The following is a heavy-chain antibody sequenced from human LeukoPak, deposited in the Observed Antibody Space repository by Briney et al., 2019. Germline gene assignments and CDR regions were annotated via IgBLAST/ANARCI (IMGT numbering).Heavy chain of an antibody. V-gene: IGHV3-23*01. CDR2: ITGSGGGT. CDR1: GFIFSSYA. CDR3: AKERAFGTWLGDY. J-gene: IGHJ4*02. D-gene: IGHD2/OR15-2a*01. Sequence: GETLRLSCAASGFIFSSYAMTWVRQAPGKGPEWVSAITGSGGGTYYADSVKGRFTISRDNSKNTLYLQMNSLRTEDTAVYYCAKERAFGTWLGDYWGQGTPVT.